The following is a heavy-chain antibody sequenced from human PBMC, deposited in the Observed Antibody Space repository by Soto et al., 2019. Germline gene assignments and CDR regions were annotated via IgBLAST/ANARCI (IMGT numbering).Heavy chain of an antibody. CDR3: ALLSKDDYSNYYYYYMDV. J-gene: IGHJ6*03. CDR2: IVPMFGIP. Sequence: KVSCKASGGTFSSYAINLVRQAPGQGLEWMGRIVPMFGIPNFAPKFQGRVTMTADRSTTTAYMELSSLRSEDTAVYYCALLSKDDYSNYYYYYMDVWGKGTTVTVSS. V-gene: IGHV1-69*04. CDR1: GGTFSSYA. D-gene: IGHD2-21*01.